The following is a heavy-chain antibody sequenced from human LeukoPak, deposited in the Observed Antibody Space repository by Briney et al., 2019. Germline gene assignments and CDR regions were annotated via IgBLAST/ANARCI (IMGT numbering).Heavy chain of an antibody. V-gene: IGHV3-53*05. D-gene: IGHD3-9*01. CDR1: GFTVSSNY. CDR3: ARDREFYDILTGYKVSHYFDY. CDR2: IYSGGST. J-gene: IGHJ4*02. Sequence: GVLRLSCAASGFTVSSNYMSWVRQAPGKGLEWVSVIYSGGSTYYADSVKGRFTISRDNSKNTLYLQMNSLRAEDTAVYYCARDREFYDILTGYKVSHYFDYWGQGTLVTVSS.